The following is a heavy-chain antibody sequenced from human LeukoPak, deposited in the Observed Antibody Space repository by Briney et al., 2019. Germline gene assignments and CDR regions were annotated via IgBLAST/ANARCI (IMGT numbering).Heavy chain of an antibody. D-gene: IGHD1-26*01. CDR1: GGTFSSYA. CDR3: ARVGATREIYYGMDV. J-gene: IGHJ6*02. CDR2: MNPNSGNT. Sequence: GASVKVSCKASGGTFSSYAISWVRQAPGQGLEWMGWMNPNSGNTGYAQKFQGRVTMTRNTSISTAYMELSSLRSEDTAVYYCARVGATREIYYGMDVWGQGTTVTVSS. V-gene: IGHV1-8*02.